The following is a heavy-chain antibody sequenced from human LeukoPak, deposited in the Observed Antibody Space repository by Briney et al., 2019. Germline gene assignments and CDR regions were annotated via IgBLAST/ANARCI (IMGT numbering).Heavy chain of an antibody. D-gene: IGHD2-21*02. CDR1: GYTFTSYA. CDR2: IGTYSGNT. Sequence: ASVKVSCKPSGYTFTSYAISWVRQAPGQGLEWMGWIGTYSGNTNYAQKFQGRITMTMETLTSTAYMELRGLRSDDTAVYYCARGGSRVVTYGNFDYWGQGTLVTVSS. J-gene: IGHJ4*02. V-gene: IGHV1-18*01. CDR3: ARGGSRVVTYGNFDY.